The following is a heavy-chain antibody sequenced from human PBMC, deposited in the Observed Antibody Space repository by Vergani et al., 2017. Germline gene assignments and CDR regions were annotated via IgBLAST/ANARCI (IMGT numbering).Heavy chain of an antibody. D-gene: IGHD2-8*02. CDR1: GFSFNTYW. V-gene: IGHV3-74*03. CDR2: IDEYGNRA. J-gene: IGHJ5*01. CDR3: VRTEYCTGIAYNTRFDS. Sequence: EVQLVESGGGSVQSGGSLRLSCVASGFSFNTYWMHWVRQVPGKGLMWVARIDEYGNRATYGDFETGRFTISRDNAKNKVFLQMNKQCADDAGVYYCVRTEYCTGIAYNTRFDSWGQGALVTVSS.